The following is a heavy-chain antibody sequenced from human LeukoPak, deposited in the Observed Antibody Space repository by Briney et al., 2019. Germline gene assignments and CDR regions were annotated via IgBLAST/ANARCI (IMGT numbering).Heavy chain of an antibody. CDR2: IKQDGSEK. V-gene: IGHV3-7*01. Sequence: GGTLRLSCAASGFTSRSYWMRCVRQAPGKGLEWGANIKQDGSEKYYVDSVKGRFTISRDNAKNSLYLQMNSLRAEDTAVYYCARDRGSSGWYEFDYWGQGTLVTVSS. D-gene: IGHD6-19*01. CDR3: ARDRGSSGWYEFDY. J-gene: IGHJ4*02. CDR1: GFTSRSYW.